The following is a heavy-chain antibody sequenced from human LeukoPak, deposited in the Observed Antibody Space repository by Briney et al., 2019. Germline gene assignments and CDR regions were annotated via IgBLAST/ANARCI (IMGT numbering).Heavy chain of an antibody. CDR3: SYGDYRSGGWFDP. CDR1: GYTFTSYA. D-gene: IGHD4-17*01. CDR2: INTNTGNP. Sequence: ASVKVSCKASGYTFTSYAMNWVRQAPGQGLEWMGWINTNTGNPTYAQGFTGRFAFSLDTSVSTAYLQIGSLKAEDTAVYYCSYGDYRSGGWFDPWGQGTLVTVSS. V-gene: IGHV7-4-1*01. J-gene: IGHJ5*02.